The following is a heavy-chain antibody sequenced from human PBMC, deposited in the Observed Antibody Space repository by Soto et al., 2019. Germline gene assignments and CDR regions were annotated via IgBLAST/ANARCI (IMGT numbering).Heavy chain of an antibody. J-gene: IGHJ4*02. Sequence: EVQLVESGGGLIQPGGSLRLSCAASGFTVSSKYMTWVRQAPGKGLEWVSVIYGGGTTYYADSVKGRFTISMDNSKHTLYLQMNSLRAEDTAVYYCVQTTGWPGFDFWGQGTLVTVSS. CDR3: VQTTGWPGFDF. V-gene: IGHV3-53*01. CDR2: IYGGGTT. D-gene: IGHD6-19*01. CDR1: GFTVSSKY.